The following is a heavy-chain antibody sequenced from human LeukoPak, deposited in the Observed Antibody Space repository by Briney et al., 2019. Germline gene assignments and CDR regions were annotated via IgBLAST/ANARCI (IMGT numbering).Heavy chain of an antibody. V-gene: IGHV4-39*07. J-gene: IGHJ4*02. CDR3: ARGGLAFAAAATQDFDY. Sequence: PSETLSLTCTVSGGSVTSSPYYWGWIRQPPEKGLEWIGSIYYSGSTYYNPSLKSRVTISVDTSKNQVSLKLSSVTAADTAVYYCARGGLAFAAAATQDFDYWGQGTLVTVSS. CDR2: IYYSGST. D-gene: IGHD6-13*01. CDR1: GGSVTSSPYY.